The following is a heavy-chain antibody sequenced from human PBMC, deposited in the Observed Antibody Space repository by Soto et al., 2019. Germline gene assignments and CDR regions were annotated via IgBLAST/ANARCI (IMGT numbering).Heavy chain of an antibody. D-gene: IGHD2-2*01. CDR2: IWYDGSNK. CDR3: GRDLISIVVVPAAMWGRYYYGMDV. V-gene: IGHV3-33*01. J-gene: IGHJ6*02. Sequence: PGGSLRLSCAASGFTFSSYGMHWVRQAPGKGLEWVAVIWYDGSNKYYADSVKGRFTISRDNSKNTLYLQMNSLRAEDMAVYYCGRDLISIVVVPAAMWGRYYYGMDVWGQGTTVTVSS. CDR1: GFTFSSYG.